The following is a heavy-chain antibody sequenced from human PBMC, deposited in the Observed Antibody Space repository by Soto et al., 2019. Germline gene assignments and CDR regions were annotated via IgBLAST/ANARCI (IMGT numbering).Heavy chain of an antibody. D-gene: IGHD2-2*01. J-gene: IGHJ4*02. CDR3: AKDRETYCTTTTCYYFDS. CDR2: ISYDGSNK. V-gene: IGHV3-30*18. CDR1: GFTFNSYG. Sequence: PGGSLRLSCAASGFTFNSYGMHWVRQAPGKGLEWVAVISYDGSNKHYADSLKGRFTISRDNSKNTLYLQMHSLRAEDTAVYYCAKDRETYCTTTTCYYFDSWGQGTLVTV.